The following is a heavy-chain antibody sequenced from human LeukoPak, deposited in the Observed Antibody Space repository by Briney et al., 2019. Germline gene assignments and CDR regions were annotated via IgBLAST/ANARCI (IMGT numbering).Heavy chain of an antibody. CDR2: IYPDDSNT. V-gene: IGHV5-51*01. J-gene: IGHJ3*02. CDR1: GYNFPIYW. CDR3: ARPSTGWPYDAFDI. Sequence: GESLKISCQGSGYNFPIYWIGWVRQMPGQGLEWMGIIYPDDSNTIYGPSFQGQVTISADKSISTAYLQWSSLKASDTAMYYCARPSTGWPYDAFDIWGQGTMVTVSS. D-gene: IGHD6-19*01.